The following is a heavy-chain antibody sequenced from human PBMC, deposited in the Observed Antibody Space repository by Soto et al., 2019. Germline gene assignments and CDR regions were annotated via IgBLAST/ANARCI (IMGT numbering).Heavy chain of an antibody. V-gene: IGHV3-15*07. CDR1: GFTFSNAW. Sequence: GGSLRLSCAASGFTFSNAWMNWVRQAPGKGLEWVGRIKSKTDGGTTDYAAPVKGRFTISRDDSKNTLYLQMNSLKTEDTAVYYCTTDTTYYDSSGYPLGFDYWGQGTLVTVSS. CDR2: IKSKTDGGTT. CDR3: TTDTTYYDSSGYPLGFDY. D-gene: IGHD3-22*01. J-gene: IGHJ4*02.